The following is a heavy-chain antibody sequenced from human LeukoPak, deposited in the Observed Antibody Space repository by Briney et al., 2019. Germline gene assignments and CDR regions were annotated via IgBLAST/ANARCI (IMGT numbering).Heavy chain of an antibody. CDR2: IIPILGIA. Sequence: ASVEVSCKASGGTFSSYTISWVRQAPGQGLEWMGRIIPILGIANYAQKFQGRVTITADKSTSTAYMELSSLRSEDTAVYYCARDYYDSSGYLNWGQGTLVTVSS. CDR3: ARDYYDSSGYLN. D-gene: IGHD3-22*01. J-gene: IGHJ4*02. V-gene: IGHV1-69*04. CDR1: GGTFSSYT.